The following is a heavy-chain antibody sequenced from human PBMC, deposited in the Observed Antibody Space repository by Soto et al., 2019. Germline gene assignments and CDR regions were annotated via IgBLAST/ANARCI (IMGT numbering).Heavy chain of an antibody. CDR2: INPNSGGT. CDR1: GYTFTGYY. Sequence: ASVKVSCKASGYTFTGYYMHWVRQAPGQGLEWMGWINPNSGGTNYAQKFQGWVTMTRDTSISTAYMELSRLRSDDTAVYYCARDSGKATVTYDYWGQGTLVTVSS. D-gene: IGHD4-17*01. J-gene: IGHJ4*02. CDR3: ARDSGKATVTYDY. V-gene: IGHV1-2*04.